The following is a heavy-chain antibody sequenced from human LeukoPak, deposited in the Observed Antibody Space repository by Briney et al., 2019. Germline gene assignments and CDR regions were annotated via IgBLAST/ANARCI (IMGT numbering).Heavy chain of an antibody. CDR2: IYPNSGGT. Sequence: ASVKVSCKASGYTFTDYYIHWVRQAPGQGLEWLGWIYPNSGGTNYAQKFQGRVTVTRDTSISATYMELTRLRSDDTAIYYCARDGASGGAFDIWGQGTMVTVSS. V-gene: IGHV1-2*02. CDR1: GYTFTDYY. J-gene: IGHJ3*02. CDR3: ARDGASGGAFDI. D-gene: IGHD3-16*01.